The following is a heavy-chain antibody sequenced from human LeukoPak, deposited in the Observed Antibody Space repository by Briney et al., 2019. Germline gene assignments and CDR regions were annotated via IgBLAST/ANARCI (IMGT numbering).Heavy chain of an antibody. V-gene: IGHV3-7*02. Sequence: PGGSLRLSCAASGFTFSSYWMNWVRQAPGKGLEWVANIKQDGSEKYSLDSVKGRFTISRDNAKNSLYLQMNSLRDEDTAVYYCANWAITTVGIAHWGQGTLVTVSS. J-gene: IGHJ4*02. CDR3: ANWAITTVGIAH. D-gene: IGHD6-13*01. CDR1: GFTFSSYW. CDR2: IKQDGSEK.